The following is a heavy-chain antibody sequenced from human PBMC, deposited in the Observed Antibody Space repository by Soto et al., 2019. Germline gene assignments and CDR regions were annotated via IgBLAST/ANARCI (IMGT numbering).Heavy chain of an antibody. CDR3: ARDYYGSGSSRFDP. J-gene: IGHJ5*02. CDR2: IYHSGST. D-gene: IGHD3-10*01. Sequence: KSSETLSLTCAVSGGSISSGGYSWSWIRQPPGKGLEWIGYIYHSGSTYYNPSLKSRVTISVDRSKNQFSLKLSSVTAADTAVYYCARDYYGSGSSRFDPWGQGTLVTVSS. V-gene: IGHV4-30-2*01. CDR1: GGSISSGGYS.